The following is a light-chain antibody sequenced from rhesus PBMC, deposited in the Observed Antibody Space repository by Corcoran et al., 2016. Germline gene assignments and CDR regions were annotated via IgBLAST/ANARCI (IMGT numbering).Light chain of an antibody. CDR3: QQYSSSPLT. J-gene: IGKJ4*01. CDR1: QSISSW. CDR2: TAS. Sequence: DIQMTQSPSSLPASVGDTVTITCRASQSISSWLAWYQQKPGKAPKLLIYTASSLQSGVPSRFSGSGSGTVFTLTISSLQSEDFATYYCQQYSSSPLTFGGGTKVELK. V-gene: IGKV1-22*01.